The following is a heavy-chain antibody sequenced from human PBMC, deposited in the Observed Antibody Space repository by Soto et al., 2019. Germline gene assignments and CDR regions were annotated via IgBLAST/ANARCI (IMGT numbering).Heavy chain of an antibody. CDR1: GFTFSNYV. CDR2: VSGSSYTT. CDR3: AKGIYSSVWYGFDF. V-gene: IGHV3-23*01. J-gene: IGHJ4*02. Sequence: GGSLRLSCAASGFTFSNYVMSWVRQAPGKGLEWVSTVSGSSYTTDYADSVKGRFTISRDNSKNTLHLQMNSLRAEDTAIYYCAKGIYSSVWYGFDFWGQGALVTVSS. D-gene: IGHD6-19*01.